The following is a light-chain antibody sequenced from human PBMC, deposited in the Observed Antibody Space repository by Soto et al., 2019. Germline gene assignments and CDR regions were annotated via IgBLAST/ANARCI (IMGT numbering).Light chain of an antibody. V-gene: IGLV1-47*01. Sequence: QLVLTQPPSASGTPGQRVTISCSGSSSNIGSNYVYWYQQLPGTAPKLLIYRNNQRPSGVPDRFSGSKSGTSASLAISGLRSEDEADYYCGAWDDSLSGRVFGGGTKLTVL. CDR1: SSNIGSNY. CDR2: RNN. CDR3: GAWDDSLSGRV. J-gene: IGLJ2*01.